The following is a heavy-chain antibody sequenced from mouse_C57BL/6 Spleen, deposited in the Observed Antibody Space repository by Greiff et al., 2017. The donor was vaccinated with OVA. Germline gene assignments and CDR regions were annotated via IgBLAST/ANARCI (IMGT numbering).Heavy chain of an antibody. D-gene: IGHD3-3*01. Sequence: QVQLQQPGAELVRPGSSVKLSCKASGYTFTSYWMHWVKQRPIQGLEWIGNIDPSDSETHYNQKFKDKATLTVDKSSSTAYMQLSSLTSEDSAVYDWARGEGTGGWYFDVWGTGTTVTVSS. CDR1: GYTFTSYW. J-gene: IGHJ1*03. CDR2: IDPSDSET. CDR3: ARGEGTGGWYFDV. V-gene: IGHV1-52*01.